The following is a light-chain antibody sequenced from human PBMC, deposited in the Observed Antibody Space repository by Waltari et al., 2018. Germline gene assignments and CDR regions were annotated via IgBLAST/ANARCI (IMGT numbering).Light chain of an antibody. CDR3: QSYDRSTVI. V-gene: IGLV6-57*03. Sequence: NFILTQPHSVSESQGKTITISCTRSIGSLASHDVQRYRQRTGSAPTTLINEDNQRASGVPYRFSGSIDYSSNSAFLTISTLKTEDEADYYCQSYDRSTVIFGGGTKLTVL. J-gene: IGLJ2*01. CDR1: IGSLASHD. CDR2: EDN.